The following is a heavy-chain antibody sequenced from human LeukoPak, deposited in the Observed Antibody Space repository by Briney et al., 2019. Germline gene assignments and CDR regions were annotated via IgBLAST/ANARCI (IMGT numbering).Heavy chain of an antibody. D-gene: IGHD4-11*01. CDR2: IYYSGTT. Sequence: PSETLSLTCTVSGGSISSNSYYWGWIRQPPGKGLEWLGSIYYSGTTYYNPSLKSRVTISVDTSKNQFSLKLSSVTAADTAVYYCARRRGTTVTMWGLENWFDPWGQGILVTVSS. V-gene: IGHV4-39*01. J-gene: IGHJ5*02. CDR3: ARRRGTTVTMWGLENWFDP. CDR1: GGSISSNSYY.